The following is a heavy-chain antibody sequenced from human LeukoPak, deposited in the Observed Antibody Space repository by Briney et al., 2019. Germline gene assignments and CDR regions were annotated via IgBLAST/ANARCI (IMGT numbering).Heavy chain of an antibody. CDR2: IVVGSGNT. J-gene: IGHJ3*02. V-gene: IGHV1-58*02. CDR1: GFTFTSSA. D-gene: IGHD3-22*01. CDR3: AREFGMIVGHDAFDI. Sequence: ASVKVSCKTSGFTFTSSAMQWVRQARGQRLEWIGWIVVGSGNTNYAQKFQGRVTITADESTSTAYMELSSLRSEDTAVYYCAREFGMIVGHDAFDIWGQGTMVTVSS.